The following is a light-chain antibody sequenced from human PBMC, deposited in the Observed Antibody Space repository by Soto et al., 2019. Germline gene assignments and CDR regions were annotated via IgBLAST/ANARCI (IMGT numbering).Light chain of an antibody. CDR2: DVS. V-gene: IGLV2-11*01. CDR1: SSDVGGYNY. J-gene: IGLJ1*01. Sequence: QSVLAQPRSVSGSPGQSVTISCTGTSSDVGGYNYVPWYQQHPGKAPKLMIYDVSQRPSGVPDRFSGSKSGNTASLTISGLQSEDEADYYCCSYAGSYTYVFGTGTKVTVL. CDR3: CSYAGSYTYV.